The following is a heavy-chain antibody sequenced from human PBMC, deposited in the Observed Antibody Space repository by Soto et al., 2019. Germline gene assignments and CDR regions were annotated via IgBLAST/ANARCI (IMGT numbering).Heavy chain of an antibody. CDR3: AAYSHKGY. V-gene: IGHV3-66*01. Sequence: EEQLVESGGDLVQPGGSLRLSCAASGFTVSNIYMSWVRQAPGKGLEWVSLIYSGGSTYYADSVKGRFTISRDSSKNRLYLQMNSLRAEDTAMYYCAAYSHKGYWGQGTLVTVSS. D-gene: IGHD3-16*01. CDR2: IYSGGST. CDR1: GFTVSNIY. J-gene: IGHJ4*02.